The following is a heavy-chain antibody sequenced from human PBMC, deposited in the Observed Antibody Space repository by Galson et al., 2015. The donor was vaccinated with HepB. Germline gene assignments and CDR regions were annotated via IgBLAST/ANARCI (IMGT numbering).Heavy chain of an antibody. D-gene: IGHD1-26*01. Sequence: SCKVSGYTLTELSMHWVRQAPGRGLEWVAGIWYDGFKKSYEDSVKGRFIISRDNTNNTLFLEMNSLRGDDTAVYYCARGVHRWQLLSPFGYWGQGVLVTVSS. J-gene: IGHJ4*02. V-gene: IGHV3-33*01. CDR2: IWYDGFKK. CDR1: GYTLTELS. CDR3: ARGVHRWQLLSPFGY.